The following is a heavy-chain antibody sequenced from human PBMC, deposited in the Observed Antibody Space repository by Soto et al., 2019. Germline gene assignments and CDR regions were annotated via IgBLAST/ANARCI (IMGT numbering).Heavy chain of an antibody. J-gene: IGHJ4*02. CDR2: IWYDGSNK. D-gene: IGHD5-18*01. V-gene: IGHV3-33*01. CDR1: GFTFSSYG. CDR3: ARDSNLYSYATDY. Sequence: GGSLRLSCAASGFTFSSYGMHWVRQAPGKGLEWVAVIWYDGSNKYYADSVKGRFTISRDNSKNTLYLQMNSLRAEDTAVYYCARDSNLYSYATDYWGQGTLVTVSS.